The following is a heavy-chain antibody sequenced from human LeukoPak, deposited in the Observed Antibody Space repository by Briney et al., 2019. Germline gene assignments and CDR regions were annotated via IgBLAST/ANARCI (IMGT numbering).Heavy chain of an antibody. CDR2: TYYSGYT. D-gene: IGHD2-2*01. V-gene: IGHV4-39*01. Sequence: SETLSLTCTVSGGSLSSTNYYWVWIRQSPGKGLEWIASTYYSGYTFYNPSLKSRVTISVDTYKNQFSLKLTSVTAAETSVYYCARQVVPGGISFGNWFDPWGQGTLVTVSS. CDR3: ARQVVPGGISFGNWFDP. J-gene: IGHJ5*02. CDR1: GGSLSSTNYY.